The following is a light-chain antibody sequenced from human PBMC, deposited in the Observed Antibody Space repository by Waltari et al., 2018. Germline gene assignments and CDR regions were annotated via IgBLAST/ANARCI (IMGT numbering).Light chain of an antibody. V-gene: IGLV3-21*04. CDR1: DIGSKS. J-gene: IGLJ2*01. CDR2: YND. CDR3: QVWDSSSDHVV. Sequence: SYVLTQPPSVSVAPGTTASITCGGNDIGSKSVHWYQRKAGQAPELVIFYNDDRPSGIPERFSGSNSGNTATLTISRVEAGDEADYYCQVWDSSSDHVVFGGGTKLTVL.